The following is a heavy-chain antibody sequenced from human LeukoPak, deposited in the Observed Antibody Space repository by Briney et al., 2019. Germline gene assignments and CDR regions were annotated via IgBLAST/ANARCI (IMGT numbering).Heavy chain of an antibody. CDR2: ISYDGSNE. J-gene: IGHJ4*02. Sequence: QPGGSLRLSCAASGFTLSTYGMHWVRQAPGKGLEWVAIISYDGSNEYYADSVKGRFTVSRDNLKNTLYLQMNSLRAEDTAVYYCAREVRSYGGQIDYWGQGTLVTVSS. CDR1: GFTLSTYG. V-gene: IGHV3-30*03. D-gene: IGHD4/OR15-4a*01. CDR3: AREVRSYGGQIDY.